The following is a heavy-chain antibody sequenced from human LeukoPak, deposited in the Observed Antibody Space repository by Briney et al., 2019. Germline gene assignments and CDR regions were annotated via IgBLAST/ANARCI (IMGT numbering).Heavy chain of an antibody. CDR3: AGRLRYCSSTSCYPY. J-gene: IGHJ4*02. D-gene: IGHD2-2*01. V-gene: IGHV1-18*01. Sequence: ASVKVSCKASGYTFTSYGISWVRQAPGQGLEWMGWISAYNGNTNYAQKFQGRVTITADKSTSTAYMELSSLRSEDTAVYYCAGRLRYCSSTSCYPYWGQGTLVTVSS. CDR1: GYTFTSYG. CDR2: ISAYNGNT.